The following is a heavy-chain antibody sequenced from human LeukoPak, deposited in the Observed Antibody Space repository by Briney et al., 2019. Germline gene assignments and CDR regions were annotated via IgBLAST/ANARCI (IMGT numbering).Heavy chain of an antibody. V-gene: IGHV3-7*01. D-gene: IGHD3-10*01. CDR1: GFTFSSYW. J-gene: IGHJ6*03. Sequence: GGSLRLSCAASGFTFSSYWMSWVRQAPGKGLEWVANIKQDGSEKYYVDSVKGRFTISRDNAKNSLYLQMNSLRAEDTAVYYCARAMVDYYYYYMDVWGKGTTVTVSS. CDR2: IKQDGSEK. CDR3: ARAMVDYYYYYMDV.